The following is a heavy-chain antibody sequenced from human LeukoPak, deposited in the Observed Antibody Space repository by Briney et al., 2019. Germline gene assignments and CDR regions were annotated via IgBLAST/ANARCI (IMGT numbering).Heavy chain of an antibody. D-gene: IGHD3-10*01. V-gene: IGHV3-23*01. J-gene: IGHJ4*02. CDR3: AKGLDYGSGRRRADY. CDR2: ISGSGGST. CDR1: GGSISSYY. Sequence: ETLSLTCTVSGGSISSYYWSWIRQPPGKGLEWVSAISGSGGSTYYADSVKGRFTISRDNSKNTLYLQMNSLRAEDTAVYYCAKGLDYGSGRRRADYWGQGTLVTVSS.